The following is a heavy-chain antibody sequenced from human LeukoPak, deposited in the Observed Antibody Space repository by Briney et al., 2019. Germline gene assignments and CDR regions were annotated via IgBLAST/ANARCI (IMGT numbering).Heavy chain of an antibody. Sequence: PGGSLRLSCAASGFTFSSYWMHWVRQAPGKGLVWVSRINSDGSSTSYADSVKGRFTISRDNAKNTLYLQMNSLRAEDTAVYYCARGSRFYYDSSGYYGDYWGQGTLVTVSS. CDR2: INSDGSST. J-gene: IGHJ4*02. CDR1: GFTFSSYW. V-gene: IGHV3-74*01. CDR3: ARGSRFYYDSSGYYGDY. D-gene: IGHD3-22*01.